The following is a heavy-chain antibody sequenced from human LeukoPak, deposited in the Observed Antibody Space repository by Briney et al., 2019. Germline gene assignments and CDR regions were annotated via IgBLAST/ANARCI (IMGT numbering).Heavy chain of an antibody. D-gene: IGHD6-19*01. CDR2: ISSSSSYI. Sequence: NPGGSLRLSCVASEFTFSSYWMNWVRQAPGKGLEWVSSISSSSSYIYYADSVKGRFTISRDNAKNSLYLQMNSLRAEDTAVYYCARDRATYSSGWSNASPIDYWGQGTLVTVSS. V-gene: IGHV3-21*01. CDR1: EFTFSSYW. CDR3: ARDRATYSSGWSNASPIDY. J-gene: IGHJ4*02.